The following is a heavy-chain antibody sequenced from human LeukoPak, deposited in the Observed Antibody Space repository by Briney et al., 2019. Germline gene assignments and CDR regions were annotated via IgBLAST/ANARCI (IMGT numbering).Heavy chain of an antibody. D-gene: IGHD2/OR15-2a*01. CDR1: GFTFSSYA. J-gene: IGHJ3*02. CDR2: ISGSGGST. V-gene: IGHV3-23*01. Sequence: PGGSLRLSCAASGFTFSSYAMSWVRQAPGKGLEWVSAISGSGGSTYYADSVKGRFTISRDNSKNTLYLQMNSLRAEDTAVYYCAKDSPREYSMTLLNGAFDIWGQGTMVTVSS. CDR3: AKDSPREYSMTLLNGAFDI.